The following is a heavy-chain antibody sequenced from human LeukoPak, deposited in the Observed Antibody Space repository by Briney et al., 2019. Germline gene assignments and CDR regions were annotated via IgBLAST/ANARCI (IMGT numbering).Heavy chain of an antibody. J-gene: IGHJ3*02. CDR1: GFTFNDYY. CDR3: ARDGVGATALGAFDM. D-gene: IGHD1-26*01. V-gene: IGHV3-11*04. CDR2: IGNSGSAR. Sequence: PGGSLRLSCAASGFTFNDYYMTWIRQAPGKGLEWVSSIGNSGSARKNADSVKGRFTISRDNAKKSLYLEMNSLRGDDTAVYYCARDGVGATALGAFDMWGQGTMVTVSS.